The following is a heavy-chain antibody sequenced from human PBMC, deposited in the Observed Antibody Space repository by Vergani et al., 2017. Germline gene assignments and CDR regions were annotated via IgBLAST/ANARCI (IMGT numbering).Heavy chain of an antibody. CDR3: ARFPRYDILTGSPPA. CDR1: GFTFFSYA. J-gene: IGHJ5*02. D-gene: IGHD3-9*01. Sequence: EVQLLESGGNLIQPGGSLRLSCGASGFTFFSYAMTGVRLAPGKGLQWGSAISGIGGNTFYTDSVKGRFTISRDNSKDTLYLQMNSLRAEDTAVYYCARFPRYDILTGSPPACGQGTLVTVSS. V-gene: IGHV3-23*01. CDR2: ISGIGGNT.